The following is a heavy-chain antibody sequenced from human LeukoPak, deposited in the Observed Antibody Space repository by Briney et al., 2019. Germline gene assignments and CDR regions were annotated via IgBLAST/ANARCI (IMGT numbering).Heavy chain of an antibody. CDR1: GGPFSGYY. Sequence: SETLSLTCAVYGGPFSGYYWSWIRQPPGKGLEWIGEINHSGSTNYNPSLKSRVTISVDKSKNQFSLKLSSVTAADTAVYYCARVTLSDYFDYWGQGTLVTVSS. CDR3: ARVTLSDYFDY. J-gene: IGHJ4*02. V-gene: IGHV4-34*01. CDR2: INHSGST.